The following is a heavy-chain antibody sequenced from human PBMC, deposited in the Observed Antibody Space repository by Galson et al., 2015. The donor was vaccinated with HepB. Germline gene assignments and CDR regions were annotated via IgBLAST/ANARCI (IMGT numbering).Heavy chain of an antibody. V-gene: IGHV7-4-1*02. D-gene: IGHD3-22*01. CDR1: GYTFTNYA. CDR2: INTNTGNP. J-gene: IGHJ4*02. CDR3: ARDYFDRRSDY. Sequence: CTASGYTFTNYALNWVRQAPGQGLEWMGCINTNTGNPTYAPGFTGRFVFSLDTSVSTAYLQISSLKAEDTAVYYCARDYFDRRSDYWGQGTLVTVSS.